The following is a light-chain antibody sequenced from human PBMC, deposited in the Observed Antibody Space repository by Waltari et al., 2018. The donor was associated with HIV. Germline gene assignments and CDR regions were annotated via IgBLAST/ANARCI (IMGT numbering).Light chain of an antibody. CDR3: AAWDDSLNGYV. J-gene: IGLJ1*01. CDR1: RSNIGGNT. CDR2: SDN. Sequence: QSVLTQPPSASGTPGQRVTISCSGSRSNIGGNTVNWYQQLPGPAPKLLIDSDNQRPSGVPDLFAGSKSGTSASLAISGLHSEDEADYYCAAWDDSLNGYVFGPGTKVTVL. V-gene: IGLV1-44*01.